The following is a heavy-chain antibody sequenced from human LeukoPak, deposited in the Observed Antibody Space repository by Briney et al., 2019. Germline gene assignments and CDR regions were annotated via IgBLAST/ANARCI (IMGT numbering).Heavy chain of an antibody. CDR2: INSDGSST. Sequence: GGSLRLSCAASEFTFSNYWMHWVRQAPGKGLVWVSRINSDGSSTSYADSVKGRFTISRDNSEKTLHLQMNSLRAEDTAVYYCAKLPSQWDSLDAFDIWGQGTMVTVSS. CDR3: AKLPSQWDSLDAFDI. J-gene: IGHJ3*02. D-gene: IGHD1-26*01. V-gene: IGHV3-74*01. CDR1: EFTFSNYW.